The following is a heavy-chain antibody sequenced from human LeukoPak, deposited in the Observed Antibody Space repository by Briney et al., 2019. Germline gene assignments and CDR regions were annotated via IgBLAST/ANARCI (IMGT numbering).Heavy chain of an antibody. V-gene: IGHV4-34*01. J-gene: IGHJ4*02. Sequence: SETLSLTCAVYGGSFSGYYWSWIRQPPGKGLEWIGEINHSGSTNYNPSLKSRVTISVDTSKNQFSLKLSSVTAADTAVYYCARHQGGSSGSYYFDYWGQGTLVTVSS. CDR1: GGSFSGYY. D-gene: IGHD6-19*01. CDR3: ARHQGGSSGSYYFDY. CDR2: INHSGST.